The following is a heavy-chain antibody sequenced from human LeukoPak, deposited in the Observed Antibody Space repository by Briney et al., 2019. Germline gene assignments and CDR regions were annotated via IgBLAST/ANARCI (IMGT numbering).Heavy chain of an antibody. J-gene: IGHJ4*02. CDR1: GLTLSSYG. CDR2: IWHDGSNK. Sequence: PGGSLRLSCEASGLTLSSYGIHWVRQAPGKGLEWVAVIWHDGSNKYYADSVKGRFTISRDNSKNTLYLQMNSLRAEDTAVYYCARSPMNSYYYDSSGYYPRYYFDYWGQGTLVTVSS. D-gene: IGHD3-22*01. CDR3: ARSPMNSYYYDSSGYYPRYYFDY. V-gene: IGHV3-33*01.